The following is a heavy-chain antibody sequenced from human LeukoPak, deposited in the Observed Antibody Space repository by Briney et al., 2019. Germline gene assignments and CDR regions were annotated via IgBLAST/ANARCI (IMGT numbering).Heavy chain of an antibody. CDR1: GFTFSSYW. CDR2: IKQDGSEK. CDR3: ARVADSSGYYYYYYYYMDV. Sequence: PGGSLRLSCAASGFTFSSYWMSWVRQAPGKGLEWVANIKQDGSEKYYVDSVKGRFTISRDNAKNSLYLQMNSLRAEDTAVYYCARVADSSGYYYYYYYYMDVWGKGTTVTVSS. V-gene: IGHV3-7*01. D-gene: IGHD3-22*01. J-gene: IGHJ6*03.